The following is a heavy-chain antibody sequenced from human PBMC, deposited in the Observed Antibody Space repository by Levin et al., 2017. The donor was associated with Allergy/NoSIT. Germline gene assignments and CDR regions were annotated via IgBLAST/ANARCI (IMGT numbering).Heavy chain of an antibody. CDR1: GYTFTNFG. J-gene: IGHJ1*01. D-gene: IGHD3-22*01. Sequence: GESLKISCKASGYTFTNFGISWVRQAPGQGLEWMGWISAYNGNTDFAQKVQDRVTMTTDTSTSTAYMELRSLRSDDTAVYYCTRDYYDSSGYYYFEYWGQGTLVTVSS. V-gene: IGHV1-18*01. CDR2: ISAYNGNT. CDR3: TRDYYDSSGYYYFEY.